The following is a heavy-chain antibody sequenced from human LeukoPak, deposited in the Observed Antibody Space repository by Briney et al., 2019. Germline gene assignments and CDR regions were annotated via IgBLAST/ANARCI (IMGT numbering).Heavy chain of an antibody. V-gene: IGHV1-2*02. CDR2: SNPNSGGT. D-gene: IGHD5-24*01. CDR1: RYTFTGYY. CDR3: ARAVRDGYIDYFYYMDV. J-gene: IGHJ6*03. Sequence: ASVKVSCKASRYTFTGYYMCWVRQAPGQGLEWMGWSNPNSGGTNYAQKFQGRVTMTRDTSISTAYMELSSLRSEDTAIYYCARAVRDGYIDYFYYMDVWGKGTTVTVSS.